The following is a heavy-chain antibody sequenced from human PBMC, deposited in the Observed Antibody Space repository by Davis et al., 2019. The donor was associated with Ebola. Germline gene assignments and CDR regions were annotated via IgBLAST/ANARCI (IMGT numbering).Heavy chain of an antibody. Sequence: AASVKVSCKASGYTFTTYPIHWVRQAPGQRLEWMGWINVANGNTQYSEKFQGRVTISRDTSASTAYMGLSSLRSEDSALYYCAREYGEYVGYYYVMDVWGQGTTVTVSS. V-gene: IGHV1-3*01. CDR2: INVANGNT. D-gene: IGHD4-17*01. J-gene: IGHJ6*02. CDR1: GYTFTTYP. CDR3: AREYGEYVGYYYVMDV.